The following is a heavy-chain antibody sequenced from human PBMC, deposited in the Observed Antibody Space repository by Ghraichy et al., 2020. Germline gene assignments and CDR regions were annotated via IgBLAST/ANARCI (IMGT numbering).Heavy chain of an antibody. CDR3: ASLPSDDYGDYENWFDP. V-gene: IGHV4-39*01. CDR2: IYYSGST. D-gene: IGHD4-17*01. Sequence: SETLSLTFTVSGGSISSSSYYWGWIRQPPGKGLEWIGSIYYSGSTYYNPSLKSRVTISVDTSKNQFSLKLSSVTAADTAVYYCASLPSDDYGDYENWFDPWGQGTLVTVSS. J-gene: IGHJ5*02. CDR1: GGSISSSSYY.